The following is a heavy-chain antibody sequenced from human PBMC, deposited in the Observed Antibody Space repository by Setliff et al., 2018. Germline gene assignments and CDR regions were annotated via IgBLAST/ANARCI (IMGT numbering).Heavy chain of an antibody. Sequence: SETLSLTCTVSGGSISSYYWSWIRQPPGKGLEWIGYIYYSGSTNYNPSLKSRVTISVDTSKNQFSLNLSSVTAADTALYYCARDHFGVAGDSWGPGTLVTVSS. D-gene: IGHD3-3*01. CDR3: ARDHFGVAGDS. CDR1: GGSISSYY. J-gene: IGHJ4*02. V-gene: IGHV4-59*12. CDR2: IYYSGST.